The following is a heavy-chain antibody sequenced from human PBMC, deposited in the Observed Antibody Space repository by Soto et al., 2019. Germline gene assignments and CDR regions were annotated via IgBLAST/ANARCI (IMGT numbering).Heavy chain of an antibody. J-gene: IGHJ4*02. CDR1: GGSFSGYY. V-gene: IGHV4-34*01. CDR2: INHSGST. D-gene: IGHD2-8*01. Sequence: SETLSLTCAVYGGSFSGYYWSWIRQPPGKGLEWIGEINHSGSTNYNPSLKSRVTISVDTSKNQFSLKLSSVTAADTAVYYCARHEGNGNVWPLDYWGQGILVTVSS. CDR3: ARHEGNGNVWPLDY.